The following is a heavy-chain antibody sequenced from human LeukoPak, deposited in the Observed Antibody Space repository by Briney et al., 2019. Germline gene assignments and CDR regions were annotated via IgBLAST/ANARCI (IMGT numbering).Heavy chain of an antibody. J-gene: IGHJ4*02. CDR2: IYYSGST. V-gene: IGHV4-39*01. Sequence: SETLSLTCTVSGVSISSSSYYWGWIRQPPGKGLEWIGSIYYSGSTYYNPSLKSRVTISVDTSKNQFSLKLSSVTAADTAVYYCARHRIAAAEPFDYWGQGTLVTVSS. CDR1: GVSISSSSYY. CDR3: ARHRIAAAEPFDY. D-gene: IGHD6-13*01.